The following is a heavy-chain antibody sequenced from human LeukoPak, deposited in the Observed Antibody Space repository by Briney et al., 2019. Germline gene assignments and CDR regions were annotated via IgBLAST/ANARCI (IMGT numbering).Heavy chain of an antibody. J-gene: IGHJ5*02. CDR2: ISSSSSYI. D-gene: IGHD4-17*01. V-gene: IGHV3-21*01. CDR3: ARTMTTVNWFDP. CDR1: GFTFSSYS. Sequence: GGSLRLSCAASGFTFSSYSMNWVRQAPGKGLEWVSSISSSSSYIYYADSVKGRFTISRDNAKNSLYLQMNSPRAEDTAVYYCARTMTTVNWFDPWGQGTLVTVSS.